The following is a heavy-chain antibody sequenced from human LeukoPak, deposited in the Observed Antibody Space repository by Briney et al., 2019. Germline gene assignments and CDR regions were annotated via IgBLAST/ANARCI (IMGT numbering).Heavy chain of an antibody. Sequence: PGGSLRLSCAASGFTFSNFGMHWVRQAPGKGLEWVAFIPLDGSNKYYADSMKGRFTISRDNSKNTLYLQMNSLRTEDTAVYYCAKDKGSGSLYYFDYWGQGTLVTVSS. CDR3: AKDKGSGSLYYFDY. CDR2: IPLDGSNK. D-gene: IGHD3-10*01. CDR1: GFTFSNFG. J-gene: IGHJ4*02. V-gene: IGHV3-30*02.